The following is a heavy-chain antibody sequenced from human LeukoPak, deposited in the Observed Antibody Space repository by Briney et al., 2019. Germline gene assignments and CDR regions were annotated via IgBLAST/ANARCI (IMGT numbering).Heavy chain of an antibody. CDR3: AKDPHSEQWLVLNWLDP. CDR1: GFTFSSYA. Sequence: GGSLRLSCAASGFTFSSYAMSWVRQDPGKGLQWVSAISGRGDDTFYADSVKDRLTISRDNSKNTLYLQMDSLRAEDTAVYYCAKDPHSEQWLVLNWLDPWGQGALVTVSS. V-gene: IGHV3-23*01. D-gene: IGHD6-19*01. CDR2: ISGRGDDT. J-gene: IGHJ5*02.